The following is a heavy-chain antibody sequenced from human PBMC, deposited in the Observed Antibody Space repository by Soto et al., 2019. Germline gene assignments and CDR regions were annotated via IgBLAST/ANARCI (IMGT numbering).Heavy chain of an antibody. CDR3: AKDSPRDSSSSYYYYGMDV. V-gene: IGHV3-23*01. CDR1: GFTFSSYA. Sequence: EVQLLESGGGLVQPGGSLRLSCAASGFTFSSYAMSWVRQAPGKGLEWVSAISGSGGSTYYADSVKGRFTISRDNSKNTLYLQMNSLRAEDTAVYYCAKDSPRDSSSSYYYYGMDVWGQGTTVTFSS. CDR2: ISGSGGST. D-gene: IGHD6-6*01. J-gene: IGHJ6*02.